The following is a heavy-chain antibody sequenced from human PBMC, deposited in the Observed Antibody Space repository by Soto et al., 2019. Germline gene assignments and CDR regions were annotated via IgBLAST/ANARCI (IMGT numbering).Heavy chain of an antibody. D-gene: IGHD4-17*01. CDR3: ARGLYGDSRDC. CDR2: IYYSGST. J-gene: IGHJ4*02. Sequence: PSETLSLTCTVSGGSISSYYWSWIRQPPGKGLEWIGNIYYSGSTNYNPSLKSRVTISVDTSKIHFSLKLSSVTAADTAVYYCARGLYGDSRDCWGQGTLVTVSS. V-gene: IGHV4-59*01. CDR1: GGSISSYY.